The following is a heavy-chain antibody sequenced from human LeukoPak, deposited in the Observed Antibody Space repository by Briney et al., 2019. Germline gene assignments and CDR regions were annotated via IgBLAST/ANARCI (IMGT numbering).Heavy chain of an antibody. CDR3: ARSSSSGYAYYFVY. CDR1: GFTFSSYA. V-gene: IGHV3-30*04. D-gene: IGHD6-19*01. CDR2: ISDDGTNT. J-gene: IGHJ4*02. Sequence: GGSLRLSCAASGFTFSSYAMHWVRQAPGKGLECVAFISDDGTNTYYADSVKGRFTISRDNSKNTLYLQMDSLRAEDTALYYCARSSSSGYAYYFVYWGQGTLVTVSS.